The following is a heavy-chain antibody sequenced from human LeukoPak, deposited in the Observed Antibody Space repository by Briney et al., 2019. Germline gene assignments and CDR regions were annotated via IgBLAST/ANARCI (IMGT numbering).Heavy chain of an antibody. Sequence: ASVKVSCKASGGTFSSYAISWVRQAPGQGLEWMGRIIPILGIANYAQKFQGRVTITADKSTSTAYMELSGLRSEDTAVYYCARAFFRDSSGYYVFDYWGQGTLVTVSS. CDR2: IIPILGIA. J-gene: IGHJ4*02. CDR3: ARAFFRDSSGYYVFDY. V-gene: IGHV1-69*04. D-gene: IGHD3-22*01. CDR1: GGTFSSYA.